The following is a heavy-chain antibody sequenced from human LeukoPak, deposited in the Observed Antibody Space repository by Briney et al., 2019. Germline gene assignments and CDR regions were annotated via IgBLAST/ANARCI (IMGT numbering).Heavy chain of an antibody. V-gene: IGHV3-23*01. CDR3: AKVRDLTVTIDY. CDR2: ISGSGGST. Sequence: GGSLRLSCAASGFTFSSYAMSWVRQAPGKGLEWVSAISGSGGSTYYADSAKGRFTISRDNSKNTLYLQMNSLRAEDTAVYYCAKVRDLTVTIDYWGQGTLVTVSS. D-gene: IGHD4-17*01. CDR1: GFTFSSYA. J-gene: IGHJ4*02.